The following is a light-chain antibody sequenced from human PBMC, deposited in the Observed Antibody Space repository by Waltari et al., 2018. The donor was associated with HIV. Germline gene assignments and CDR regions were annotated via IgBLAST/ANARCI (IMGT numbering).Light chain of an antibody. CDR3: ATWHDSLTVV. CDR1: NSTIGSTT. V-gene: IGLV1-44*01. J-gene: IGLJ2*01. CDR2: SDN. Sequence: QSVLTQPPSASGTPGQRVTLSCSGSNSTIGSTTVHWYQQLPGTAPKLLIYSDNQRPSGVPDRFSGSKSGTSASLAISGLQSEDEAEYYCATWHDSLTVVFGGGTKLTVL.